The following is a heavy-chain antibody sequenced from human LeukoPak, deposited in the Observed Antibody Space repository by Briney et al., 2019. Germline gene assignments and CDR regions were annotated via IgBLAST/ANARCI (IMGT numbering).Heavy chain of an antibody. J-gene: IGHJ6*02. CDR3: ARASDGMDV. CDR2: ISYDGSNK. Sequence: GGSLRLSCAASGFTFSSYAMHWVRQAPGKGLEWVAVISYDGSNKHYADSVKGRFTISRGNSKNTMYLQMKSLRAEDTAVYYCARASDGMDVWGQGTTVTVSS. CDR1: GFTFSSYA. V-gene: IGHV3-30-3*01.